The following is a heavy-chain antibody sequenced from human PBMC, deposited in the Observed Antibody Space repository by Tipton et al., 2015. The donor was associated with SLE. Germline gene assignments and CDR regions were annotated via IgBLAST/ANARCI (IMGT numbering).Heavy chain of an antibody. D-gene: IGHD5-18*01. V-gene: IGHV4-61*02. CDR2: IYTSGST. Sequence: TLSLTCTVSGGSISSGSYYWSWIRQPAGKGLEWIGRIYTSGSTNYNPSLKSRVTISVDTSKNHFSLKLSSVTAADTAVYYCASGYSYGPRYYWGQGTLVTVSS. CDR3: ASGYSYGPRYY. J-gene: IGHJ4*02. CDR1: GGSISSGSYY.